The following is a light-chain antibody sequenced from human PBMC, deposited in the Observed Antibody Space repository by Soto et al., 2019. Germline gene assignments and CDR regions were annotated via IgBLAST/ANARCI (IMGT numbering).Light chain of an antibody. V-gene: IGKV3-20*01. CDR2: GAS. J-gene: IGKJ2*01. CDR3: QQHGSYPPVT. CDR1: QTVNSNY. Sequence: EIVLTQAPGTLSLSPGERATLSCRASQTVNSNYLAWYRQKPGQPPRLLIFGASTRATGIPDRFSGGGSGTDFTLTINRLEPEHSAVYYCQQHGSYPPVTFGQGTKVDIX.